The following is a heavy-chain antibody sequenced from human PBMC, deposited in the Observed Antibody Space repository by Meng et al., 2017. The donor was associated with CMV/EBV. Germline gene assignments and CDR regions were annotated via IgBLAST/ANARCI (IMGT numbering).Heavy chain of an antibody. J-gene: IGHJ4*02. CDR1: GGSVSSGSYY. CDR2: IYYSGST. D-gene: IGHD6-13*01. V-gene: IGHV4-61*01. Sequence: SETLSLTCTVSGGSVSSGSYYWSWIRQPPGKGLEWIGYIYYSGSTNYNPSLKSRVTISVDTSKNQFSLKLSSVTAADTAVYYCARGSHSSSWLNWGQGTLVTVSS. CDR3: ARGSHSSSWLN.